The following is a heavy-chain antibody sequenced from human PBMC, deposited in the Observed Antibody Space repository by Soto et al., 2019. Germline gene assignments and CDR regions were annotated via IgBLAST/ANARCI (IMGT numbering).Heavy chain of an antibody. D-gene: IGHD3-3*01. CDR2: INAGNGNT. CDR1: GYTFTSYA. Sequence: ASVKVSCKASGYTFTSYAMHWVRQAPGQRLEWMGWINAGNGNTKYSQKFQGRVTITRDTSASTAYMEQSSLRSEDTAVYYCARDLTIFGVVIPGLDYYYYGMDVWGQGTTVTVSS. CDR3: ARDLTIFGVVIPGLDYYYYGMDV. V-gene: IGHV1-3*01. J-gene: IGHJ6*02.